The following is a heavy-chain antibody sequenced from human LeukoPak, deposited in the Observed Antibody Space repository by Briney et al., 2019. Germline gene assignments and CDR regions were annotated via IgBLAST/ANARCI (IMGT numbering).Heavy chain of an antibody. D-gene: IGHD5-24*01. CDR1: GFTFSSYA. CDR3: AKDQGSPLRDGYIKTFDY. V-gene: IGHV3-23*01. CDR2: ISGSGGST. Sequence: GGSLRLSCAASGFTFSSYAMSWVRQAPGKGLEWVSAISGSGGSTYYADSVKGRFTISRDNSKNTLYLQMNSLRAEDTAVYYCAKDQGSPLRDGYIKTFDYWGQGTLVTVSS. J-gene: IGHJ4*02.